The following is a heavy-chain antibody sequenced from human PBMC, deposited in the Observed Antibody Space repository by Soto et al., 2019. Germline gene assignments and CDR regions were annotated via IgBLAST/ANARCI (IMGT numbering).Heavy chain of an antibody. CDR3: AIQRRLSAVTTGRITFDI. CDR2: IYSAGST. Sequence: EVRLVETGGGLVQPGGSLRLSCAASGFSVSDNYMSWVRQAPGKGLEWVSVIYSAGSTYYLDSVKGRFTISRDNSKNTLYLQMNSLRAEDTAVYYCAIQRRLSAVTTGRITFDIRGQGTMVTVSS. D-gene: IGHD4-17*01. J-gene: IGHJ3*02. CDR1: GFSVSDNY. V-gene: IGHV3-53*02.